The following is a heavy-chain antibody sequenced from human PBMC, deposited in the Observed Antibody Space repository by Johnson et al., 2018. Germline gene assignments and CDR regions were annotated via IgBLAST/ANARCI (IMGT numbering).Heavy chain of an antibody. CDR3: AKDFGFASQKYYGMDV. CDR2: ISWNSGSI. J-gene: IGHJ6*02. D-gene: IGHD3-10*01. CDR1: GFSFNDYA. Sequence: VQLVESGGGLVQPGRSLRLSCAASGFSFNDYAMHWVRQAPGKGLEWVAGISWNSGSIDYADSVRGRFTISRDNGKRSLYLQMNSLKTEDTALYYCAKDFGFASQKYYGMDVWGQGTTVTVSS. V-gene: IGHV3-9*01.